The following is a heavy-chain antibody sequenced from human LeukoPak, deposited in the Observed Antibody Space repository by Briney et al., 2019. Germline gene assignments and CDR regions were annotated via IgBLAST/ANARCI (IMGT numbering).Heavy chain of an antibody. D-gene: IGHD3-22*01. CDR3: ARDLTYDSSGYYYP. J-gene: IGHJ1*01. CDR1: GGSISSYY. Sequence: SETLSLTCTASGGSISSYYWSWIRQPPGKGLEWIGYIYYSGSTNYNPSLKSRVTISVDTSKNQFSLKPSSVTAADTAVYYCARDLTYDSSGYYYPWGQGTLVTVSS. V-gene: IGHV4-59*01. CDR2: IYYSGST.